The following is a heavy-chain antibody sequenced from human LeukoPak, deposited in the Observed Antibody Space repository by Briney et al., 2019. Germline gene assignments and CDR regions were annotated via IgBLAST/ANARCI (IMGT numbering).Heavy chain of an antibody. V-gene: IGHV4-39*01. J-gene: IGHJ6*02. CDR3: ARQRARDGMDV. CDR2: MCNSGST. Sequence: SETLSLTCTVSGDXIGSTTCYWAWIRQPPGKGLEWIGSMCNSGSTYYIPSLKSRVTISVDTSKNQFSLKLSSVTAADTAVYYCARQRARDGMDVWGQGTPVTVSS. CDR1: GDXIGSTTCY.